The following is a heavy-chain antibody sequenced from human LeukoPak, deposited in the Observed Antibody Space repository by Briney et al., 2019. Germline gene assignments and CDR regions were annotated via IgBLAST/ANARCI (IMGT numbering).Heavy chain of an antibody. V-gene: IGHV7-4-1*04. CDR2: INTNTGNT. Sequence: ASVKVSCKASGYTFTSYAMHWVRQAPGQGLEWLGLINTNTGNTTYAQGFTGRFVFSLDTSVSMAYLEISSLKADDTAVYYCAGGNYNYDSSGYYPFDYWGQGTLVTVSS. J-gene: IGHJ4*02. CDR3: AGGNYNYDSSGYYPFDY. D-gene: IGHD3-22*01. CDR1: GYTFTSYA.